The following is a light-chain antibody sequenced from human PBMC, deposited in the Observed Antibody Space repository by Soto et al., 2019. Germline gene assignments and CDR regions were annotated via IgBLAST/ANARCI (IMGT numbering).Light chain of an antibody. Sequence: EIVLTQSPGTLSLSPGERATLSCRASQSVGTYLAWYQQKRGQSPRLLIYGASNRAPGIPARFSGSGSGTDFTLTISSLEPEDFAVYHCLQRSIGFTFGPGTKVDI. V-gene: IGKV3-11*01. CDR1: QSVGTY. CDR2: GAS. J-gene: IGKJ3*01. CDR3: LQRSIGFT.